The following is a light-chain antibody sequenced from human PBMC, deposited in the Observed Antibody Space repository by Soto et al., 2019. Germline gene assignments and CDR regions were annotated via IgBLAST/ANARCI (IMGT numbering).Light chain of an antibody. Sequence: SYELTQPPSVSVAPGKTARITCWGNNIGSKSVHWYQQKPGQAPVLVIYYDSDRPSGIPERFSGSNSGNTATLTISRVEAGDEADYYCQVWDSSSDPYVFGTGTQLTVL. J-gene: IGLJ1*01. CDR1: NIGSKS. CDR3: QVWDSSSDPYV. CDR2: YDS. V-gene: IGLV3-21*04.